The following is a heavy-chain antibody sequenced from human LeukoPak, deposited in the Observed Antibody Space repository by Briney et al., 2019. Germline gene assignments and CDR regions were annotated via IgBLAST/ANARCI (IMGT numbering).Heavy chain of an antibody. D-gene: IGHD2/OR15-2a*01. Sequence: GGSLRLSCAASGFTFSSYAMSWVRQAPGKGLEWVSAISGSGGSTYYADSVKGRFTISRDNSKNTLYLQMNSLRAEDTAVYYCARVRVILGADLDYYYYYGMDVWGQGTTVTVSS. V-gene: IGHV3-23*01. CDR2: ISGSGGST. J-gene: IGHJ6*02. CDR1: GFTFSSYA. CDR3: ARVRVILGADLDYYYYYGMDV.